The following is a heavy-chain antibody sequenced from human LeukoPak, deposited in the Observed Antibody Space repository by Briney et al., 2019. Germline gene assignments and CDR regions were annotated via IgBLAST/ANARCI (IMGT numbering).Heavy chain of an antibody. CDR3: ARYDVWGTYRAFDY. Sequence: PSETLSLTCSVSGGSISSGSYYWSWIRQPAGKGLEWIGRLYTTGTIHYNPSLKSRVTISVDTSKNQFFLKLSSVTAADTAVYYCARYDVWGTYRAFDYWGQGTLVTVSS. D-gene: IGHD3-16*02. CDR1: GGSISSGSYY. J-gene: IGHJ4*02. CDR2: LYTTGTI. V-gene: IGHV4-61*02.